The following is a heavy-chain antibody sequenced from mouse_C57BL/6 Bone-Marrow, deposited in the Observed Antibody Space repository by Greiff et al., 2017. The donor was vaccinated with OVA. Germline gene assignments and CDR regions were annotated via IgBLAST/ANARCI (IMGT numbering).Heavy chain of an antibody. CDR2: ISSGGSYT. CDR3: AATYDNLISGSMDY. Sequence: EVKLQESGGDLVKPGGSLKLSCAASGFTFSSYGMSWVRQTPDKRLEWVATISSGGSYTYYPDSVKGRFTISRDNAKNTLYLQMSSLMSEDTAKSDCAATYDNLISGSMDYWGQGTSVTVSS. D-gene: IGHD2-10*02. CDR1: GFTFSSYG. V-gene: IGHV5-6*01. J-gene: IGHJ4*01.